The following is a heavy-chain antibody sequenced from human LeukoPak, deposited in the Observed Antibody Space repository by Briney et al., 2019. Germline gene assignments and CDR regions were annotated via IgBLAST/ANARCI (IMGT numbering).Heavy chain of an antibody. CDR2: TSNSGST. J-gene: IGHJ4*02. CDR3: ARGRHYGDYNTKGATYYFDY. D-gene: IGHD4-17*01. V-gene: IGHV4-59*11. Sequence: LETLSLTCTVSGGSISSHYWSWIRQAPGKGLEWIGYTSNSGSTHYSPSLKSRVTISVDSSKNQFSLKVTSVTAADTAVYYCARGRHYGDYNTKGATYYFDYWGQGTLVTVPS. CDR1: GGSISSHY.